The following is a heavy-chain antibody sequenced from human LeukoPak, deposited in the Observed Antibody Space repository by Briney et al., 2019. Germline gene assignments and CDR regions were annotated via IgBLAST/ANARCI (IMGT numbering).Heavy chain of an antibody. Sequence: PSGTLSLTCTVSGDSINSLDLWSWVRQPPGKGLEWIGEINHSGSTNYNPSLKSRVTISVDTSKNQFSLKLSSVTAADTAVYYCARVRNLIGYCSGGSCYGYYYGMDVWGQGTTVTVSS. CDR3: ARVRNLIGYCSGGSCYGYYYGMDV. J-gene: IGHJ6*02. CDR2: INHSGST. V-gene: IGHV4-4*02. D-gene: IGHD2-15*01. CDR1: GDSINSLDL.